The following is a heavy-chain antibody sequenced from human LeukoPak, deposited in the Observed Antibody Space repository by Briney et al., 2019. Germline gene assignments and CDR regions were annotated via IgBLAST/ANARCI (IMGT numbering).Heavy chain of an antibody. CDR3: ARTSARGAQFDY. CDR2: IYSSGST. J-gene: IGHJ4*02. V-gene: IGHV4-4*07. CDR1: GRSISCYY. Sequence: PSETLSLTCFVSGRSISCYYWSWIRQPAGKVLEWIGCIYSSGSTNYNRSLKTRVSMSLDTSKNQFSLNLTTVTAADTAVYYCARTSARGAQFDYWGQGTLVTVSS. D-gene: IGHD3-10*01.